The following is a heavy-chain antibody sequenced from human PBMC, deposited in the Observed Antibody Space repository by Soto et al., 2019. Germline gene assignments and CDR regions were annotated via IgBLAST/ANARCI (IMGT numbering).Heavy chain of an antibody. CDR2: IYYSGRT. V-gene: IGHV4-39*01. Sequence: TLSLTCTVSGGSISSSSYYWGWIRQPPGKGLEWIGSIYYSGRTYYNPSLKSRVTISVDTSKNQFSLKLSSVTAADTAVYYCARYRQWLALFDYWGQGTLVTVSS. D-gene: IGHD6-19*01. CDR3: ARYRQWLALFDY. CDR1: GGSISSSSYY. J-gene: IGHJ4*02.